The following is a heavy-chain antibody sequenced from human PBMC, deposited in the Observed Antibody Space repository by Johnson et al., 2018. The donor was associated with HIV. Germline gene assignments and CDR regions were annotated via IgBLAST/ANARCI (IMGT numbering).Heavy chain of an antibody. CDR2: ISYDGSDK. CDR3: ARDKSGYDSVTAAFDI. J-gene: IGHJ3*02. CDR1: GFTFSSFG. Sequence: QVQLVESGGGVVQPGRSLRLSCATSGFTFSSFGMHWVRQAPGKGLEWVAVISYDGSDKYYADSVKGRFTISRDNSKNTLYLEMNSLRAEDKAVYYCARDKSGYDSVTAAFDICGQGTMVTVSS. V-gene: IGHV3-30*03. D-gene: IGHD5-12*01.